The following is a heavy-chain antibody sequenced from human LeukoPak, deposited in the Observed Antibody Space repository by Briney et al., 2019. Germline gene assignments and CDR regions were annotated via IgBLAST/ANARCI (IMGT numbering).Heavy chain of an antibody. CDR1: GGTFSSYA. CDR3: AREVGREMATTNDAFDI. V-gene: IGHV1-69*05. CDR2: IIPIFGTA. D-gene: IGHD5-24*01. Sequence: SVKVSCKASGGTFSSYAISWVRQAPGQELEWMGGIIPIFGTANYAQKFQGRVTITTDESTSTAYMELSSLRSEDTAVYYCAREVGREMATTNDAFDIWGQGTMVTVSS. J-gene: IGHJ3*02.